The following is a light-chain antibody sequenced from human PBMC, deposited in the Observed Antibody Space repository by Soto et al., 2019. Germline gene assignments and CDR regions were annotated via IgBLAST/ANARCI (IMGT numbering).Light chain of an antibody. V-gene: IGKV1-5*03. Sequence: DIQITQSPSTLSASVGDRVTITCRASEFISKWLAWYQQKPGTAPKLLIYQSSSLESGVPSRFSGRGSGTEFTLTITSLQPDDFATYYCQHYNSYLETFGQGTKVEIK. CDR3: QHYNSYLET. CDR1: EFISKW. J-gene: IGKJ1*01. CDR2: QSS.